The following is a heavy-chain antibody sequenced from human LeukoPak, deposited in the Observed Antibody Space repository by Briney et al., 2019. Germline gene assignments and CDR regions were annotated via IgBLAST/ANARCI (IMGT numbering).Heavy chain of an antibody. CDR1: GGSTSSSGYY. V-gene: IGHV4-39*07. CDR3: ARVKDPGGYYYYYYMDV. D-gene: IGHD3-16*01. Sequence: SETLSLTCTVSGGSTSSSGYYWSWIRQPPGKGLEWIGEINHSGGTKYNPSLKSRVTISVDTSKNQFSLKLSSVTAADTAMYYCARVKDPGGYYYYYYMDVWGKGTAVTVSS. CDR2: INHSGGT. J-gene: IGHJ6*03.